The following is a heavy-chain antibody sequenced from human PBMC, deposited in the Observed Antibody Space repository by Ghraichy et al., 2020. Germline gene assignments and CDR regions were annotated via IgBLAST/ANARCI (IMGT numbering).Heavy chain of an antibody. Sequence: ASVKVSCKASGYTFTSYGISWVRQAPGQGLEWMGWISAYNGNTNYAQKLQGRVTMTTDTSTSTAYMELRSLRSDDTAVYYCASSGRRLHIPLGELSLRATNNDAFDIWGQGTMVTVSS. CDR2: ISAYNGNT. V-gene: IGHV1-18*01. J-gene: IGHJ3*02. D-gene: IGHD3-16*02. CDR3: ASSGRRLHIPLGELSLRATNNDAFDI. CDR1: GYTFTSYG.